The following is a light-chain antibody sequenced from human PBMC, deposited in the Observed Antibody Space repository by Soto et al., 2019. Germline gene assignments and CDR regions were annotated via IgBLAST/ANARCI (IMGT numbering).Light chain of an antibody. Sequence: IHLTQFPSSLSASVLYRVTITFRSSQGVRIHLAWHQQKPGKAPKLLIYEVSTFQSGVPSRFSGSGSGTDFTLTISSLQPEDFATYYCHHLNSYPITFGQGTRLEIK. J-gene: IGKJ5*01. V-gene: IGKV1-9*01. CDR1: QGVRIH. CDR3: HHLNSYPIT. CDR2: EVS.